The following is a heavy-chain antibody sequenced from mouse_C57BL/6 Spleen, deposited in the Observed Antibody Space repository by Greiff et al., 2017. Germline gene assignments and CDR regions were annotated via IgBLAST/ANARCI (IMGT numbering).Heavy chain of an antibody. D-gene: IGHD1-1*01. V-gene: IGHV1-53*01. CDR1: GYTFTSYW. CDR2: INPSNGGT. Sequence: QVQLQQPGTELVKPGASVKLSCKASGYTFTSYWMHWVKQRPGQGLEWIGNINPSNGGTNYNEKFKIKATLTVDKSSSTAYMQLSSLTSEDSAVYYCVRVGYYGSSYDWYFDVWGTGTTVTVSS. CDR3: VRVGYYGSSYDWYFDV. J-gene: IGHJ1*03.